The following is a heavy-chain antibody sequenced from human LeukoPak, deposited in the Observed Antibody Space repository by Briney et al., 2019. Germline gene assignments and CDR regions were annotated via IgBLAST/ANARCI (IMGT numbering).Heavy chain of an antibody. J-gene: IGHJ6*02. D-gene: IGHD3-9*01. CDR2: IYYSGST. V-gene: IGHV4-59*01. CDR1: GGSISSYY. CDR3: ARDRPTYYDILTGSDYYYYYSMDV. Sequence: SETLSLTCTVSGGSISSYYWSWIRQPPGKGLEWIGYIYYSGSTNYNPSLRSRVAISVDTSKNQFSLKLSSVTAADTAVYYCARDRPTYYDILTGSDYYYYYSMDVWGQGTTVTVSS.